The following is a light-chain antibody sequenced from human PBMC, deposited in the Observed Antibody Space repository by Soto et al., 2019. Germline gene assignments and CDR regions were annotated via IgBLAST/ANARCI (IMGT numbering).Light chain of an antibody. V-gene: IGKV3-15*01. CDR3: QQYNNWPFS. Sequence: EIRMTQSPGTLSVSPVERATLSCRAAQGVTTNFAWYQQKSGQSPRLLIYDVSNRATGVPARFSGSGSETDFTLTISGLRSEDSAVYFCQQYNNWPFSFGQGTRLEIK. CDR1: QGVTTN. CDR2: DVS. J-gene: IGKJ5*01.